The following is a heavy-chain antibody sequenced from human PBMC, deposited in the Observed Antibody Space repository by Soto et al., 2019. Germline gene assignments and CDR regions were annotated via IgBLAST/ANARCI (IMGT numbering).Heavy chain of an antibody. D-gene: IGHD3-10*01. Sequence: EVQLLESGGGLVQPGGSLRLSCAASGFTFSSYAMRWVRQAPGKGLEWVSATGASGDSTYYTDSVKGRFTISRDNSKNTLYLQMNTLRAEDTAVYYCAKDLGFSAPTAFDYWGQGTLVTVSS. V-gene: IGHV3-23*01. CDR1: GFTFSSYA. CDR2: TGASGDST. CDR3: AKDLGFSAPTAFDY. J-gene: IGHJ4*02.